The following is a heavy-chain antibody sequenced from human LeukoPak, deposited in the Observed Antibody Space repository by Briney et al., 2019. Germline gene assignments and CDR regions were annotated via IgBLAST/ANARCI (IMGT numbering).Heavy chain of an antibody. J-gene: IGHJ6*03. Sequence: GGSLRLSCAASGFTFSDYAMSWVRQAPGGGLEWVSAISGSGDKTFHADSVKGRFTTSRDNSKNTLSLQMSSLRVEDSAVYFCAKVTSAWWYHRAYMNVWGTGTTVTVSS. CDR1: GFTFSDYA. V-gene: IGHV3-23*01. D-gene: IGHD2-15*01. CDR2: ISGSGDKT. CDR3: AKVTSAWWYHRAYMNV.